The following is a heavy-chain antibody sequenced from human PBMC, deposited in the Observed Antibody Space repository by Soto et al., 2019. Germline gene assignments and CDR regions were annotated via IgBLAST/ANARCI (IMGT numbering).Heavy chain of an antibody. CDR1: GGTFSSYA. CDR2: IIPIFGTA. Sequence: ASVKVSCKASGGTFSSYAISWVRQAPGQGLEWMGGIIPIFGTANYAQKFQGRVTITADESTSTAYMELSSLRSEDTAVYYCASKGLSSGPQDYWGQGTLVTVSS. CDR3: ASKGLSSGPQDY. V-gene: IGHV1-69*13. D-gene: IGHD6-19*01. J-gene: IGHJ4*02.